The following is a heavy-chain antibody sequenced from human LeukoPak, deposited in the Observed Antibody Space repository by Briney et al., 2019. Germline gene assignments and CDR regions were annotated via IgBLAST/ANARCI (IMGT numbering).Heavy chain of an antibody. CDR2: IYYSGST. CDR3: AREGYYDSSGYYWGAFDI. J-gene: IGHJ3*02. Sequence: TETLCLTCTVSGGSISSYYWSWIRQPPGKGLEWIGYIYYSGSTNYNPSLKSRVTISVDTSKNQFSLKLSSVTAADPAVYYCAREGYYDSSGYYWGAFDIWGQGTMVTVSS. D-gene: IGHD3-22*01. CDR1: GGSISSYY. V-gene: IGHV4-59*01.